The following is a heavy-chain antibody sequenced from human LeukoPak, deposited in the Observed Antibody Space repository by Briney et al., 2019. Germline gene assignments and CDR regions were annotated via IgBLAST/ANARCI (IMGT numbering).Heavy chain of an antibody. CDR2: ISAYNGNT. V-gene: IGHV1-18*01. Sequence: GASVKVSCRASGYTFTSYGISWVRQAPGQGLEWMGWISAYNGNTNYAQKLQGRVTMTTDTSTSTAYMELRSLRSDDTAVYYCARDLPRSARIAVAGHLWGQGTLVTVSS. CDR1: GYTFTSYG. J-gene: IGHJ4*02. CDR3: ARDLPRSARIAVAGHL. D-gene: IGHD6-19*01.